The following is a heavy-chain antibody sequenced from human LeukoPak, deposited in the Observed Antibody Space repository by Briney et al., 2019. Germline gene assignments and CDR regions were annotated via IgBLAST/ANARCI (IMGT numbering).Heavy chain of an antibody. D-gene: IGHD5-12*01. CDR3: ARVTGYDWESFYDY. CDR1: RGSISGYS. J-gene: IGHJ4*02. V-gene: IGHV4-59*01. Sequence: EASETLSLTCTVSRGSISGYSWSWIRQPPGKGLEWIGYIYYSGSTNYNPSLKSRVTISVDTSKNQFSLKLRSVTAADTAVYYCARVTGYDWESFYDYWGQGTLVTVSS. CDR2: IYYSGST.